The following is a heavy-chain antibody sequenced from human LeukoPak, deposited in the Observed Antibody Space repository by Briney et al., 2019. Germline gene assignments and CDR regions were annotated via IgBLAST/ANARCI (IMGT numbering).Heavy chain of an antibody. CDR3: AKDMVWAAVAGTVDY. Sequence: GGSLRLSCAASGFTFSSYGMHWVRQAPGKGLEWVAVISYDGSNKYYADSVKGRFTISRDNSKNTLYLQMNSLRAEDPAVYYCAKDMVWAAVAGTVDYWGQGTLVTVSS. CDR1: GFTFSSYG. J-gene: IGHJ4*02. D-gene: IGHD6-19*01. V-gene: IGHV3-30*18. CDR2: ISYDGSNK.